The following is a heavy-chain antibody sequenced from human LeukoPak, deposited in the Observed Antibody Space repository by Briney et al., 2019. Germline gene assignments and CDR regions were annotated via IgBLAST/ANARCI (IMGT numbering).Heavy chain of an antibody. V-gene: IGHV4-39*01. D-gene: IGHD2/OR15-2a*01. CDR1: GGSISSSSYY. Sequence: PSETLSLTCTVSGGSISSSSYYWGWIRQPPGKGLEWIGSIYYSGNTYYNPSLKSRVTISVDTSKNQFSLKLNSVTAADTAVYYCARHEPVGTTRYVDVWGKGTTVTVSS. J-gene: IGHJ6*03. CDR3: ARHEPVGTTRYVDV. CDR2: IYYSGNT.